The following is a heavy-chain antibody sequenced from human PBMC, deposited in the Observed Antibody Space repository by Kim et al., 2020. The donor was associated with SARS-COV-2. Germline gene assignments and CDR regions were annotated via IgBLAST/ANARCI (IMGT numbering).Heavy chain of an antibody. CDR2: INPNSGGT. Sequence: ASVKVSCKASGYTFTGYYMHWVRQAPGQGLEWMGRINPNSGGTNYAQKFQGRVTMTRDTSISTAYMELSRLRSDDTAVYYCAREWDLLWFGVPNWFDPWGQGTLVTGSS. CDR3: AREWDLLWFGVPNWFDP. V-gene: IGHV1-2*06. CDR1: GYTFTGYY. D-gene: IGHD3-10*01. J-gene: IGHJ5*02.